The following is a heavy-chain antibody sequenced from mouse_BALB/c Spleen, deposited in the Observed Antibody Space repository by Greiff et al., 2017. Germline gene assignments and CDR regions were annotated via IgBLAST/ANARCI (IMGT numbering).Heavy chain of an antibody. CDR3: VRDNYGNSYAMDY. V-gene: IGHV2-9-2*01. CDR1: GFSLTSYD. CDR2: IWTGGGT. J-gene: IGHJ4*01. D-gene: IGHD2-1*01. Sequence: QVQLQQSGPGLVAPSQSLSITCTVSGFSLTSYDISWIRQPPGKGLEWLGVIWTGGGTNYNSAFMSRLSISKDNSKSQVFLKMNSLQTDDTAIYYCVRDNYGNSYAMDYWGQGTSVTVSS.